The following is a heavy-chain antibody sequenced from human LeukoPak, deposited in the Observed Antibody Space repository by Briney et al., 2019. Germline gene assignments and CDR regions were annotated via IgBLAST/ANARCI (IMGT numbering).Heavy chain of an antibody. D-gene: IGHD2-21*02. Sequence: SETLSLTCTVSGGSISSHYWSWIRQPPGKGLEWIGYIYYSGSTNYNPSLKSRVTISVDTSKNQFSLKLSSVTAADTAVYYCARGVQYSSSHSVVTAIGLDYWGQGTLVTVSS. V-gene: IGHV4-59*11. CDR1: GGSISSHY. J-gene: IGHJ4*02. CDR3: ARGVQYSSSHSVVTAIGLDY. CDR2: IYYSGST.